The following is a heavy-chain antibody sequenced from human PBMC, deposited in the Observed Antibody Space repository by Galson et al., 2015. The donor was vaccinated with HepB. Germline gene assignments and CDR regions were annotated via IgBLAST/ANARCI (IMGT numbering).Heavy chain of an antibody. CDR2: ISKSISYI. CDR3: ATGGSGGPP. CDR1: GFTFSGFS. J-gene: IGHJ5*02. Sequence: SLRLSCAASGFTFSGFSMNWVRQAPGKGLEWVSSISKSISYIYYADSVKGRFTISRDNAKNSLYLQMNSLRDENAAVYYCATGGSGGPPWGQGTLVTVSS. V-gene: IGHV3-21*01. D-gene: IGHD2-15*01.